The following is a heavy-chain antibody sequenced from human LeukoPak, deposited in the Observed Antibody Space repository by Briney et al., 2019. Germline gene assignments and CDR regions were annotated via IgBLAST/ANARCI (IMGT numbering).Heavy chain of an antibody. D-gene: IGHD6-13*01. CDR3: ARSGYLLAAAASY. Sequence: VASVKVSCKASGYTFTSYDINWVRQAPGQGIEWMGWMNPNSGNTGYAQKFQGRVTMTRNTSISTAYMELSSLRSEDTAVYYCARSGYLLAAAASYWGQGTLVTVSS. J-gene: IGHJ4*02. CDR1: GYTFTSYD. V-gene: IGHV1-8*01. CDR2: MNPNSGNT.